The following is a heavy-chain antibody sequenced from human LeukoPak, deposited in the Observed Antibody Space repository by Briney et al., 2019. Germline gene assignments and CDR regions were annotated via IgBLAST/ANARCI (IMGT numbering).Heavy chain of an antibody. CDR2: IYYSGST. D-gene: IGHD6-6*01. V-gene: IGHV4-38-2*02. Sequence: SETLSPTCTVSGYSISSGYYWGWIRQPPGKGLEWIGSIYYSGSTYYNPSLKSRVTISVDTSKNQFSLKLSSVTAADTAVYYCARQYSSSYYFDYWGQGTLVTVSS. CDR3: ARQYSSSYYFDY. J-gene: IGHJ4*02. CDR1: GYSISSGYY.